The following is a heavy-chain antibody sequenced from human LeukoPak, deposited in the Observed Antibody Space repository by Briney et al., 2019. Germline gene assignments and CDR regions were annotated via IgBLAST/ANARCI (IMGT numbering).Heavy chain of an antibody. CDR1: GFTFGDYA. V-gene: IGHV3-49*03. CDR2: IRSKAYGETA. D-gene: IGHD1-1*01. J-gene: IGHJ4*02. CDR3: TRDRGAYNLYDY. Sequence: PGGSLRLSCTASGFTFGDYAMSWIRQAPGKGLEWVGFIRSKAYGETADYAASVKGRFTISRDDSKAIAYLQMNSLKTEDTAVYHYTRDRGAYNLYDYWGQGNLVTVSS.